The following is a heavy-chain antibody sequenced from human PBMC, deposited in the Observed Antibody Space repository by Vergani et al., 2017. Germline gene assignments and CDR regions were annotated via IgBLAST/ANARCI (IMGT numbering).Heavy chain of an antibody. D-gene: IGHD2-2*01. CDR3: AKRPAAGIDS. Sequence: VQLQESGPGLVKPSQTLSLTCTVSGGSISSGGYYWSWIRQHPGKGLEWVSTISGSGGSTYYADSVKGRFTISRDNSKNTLYLQMNSLRAEDTAVYFCAKRPAAGIDSWGQGTLVTVSS. CDR1: GGSISSGGYY. V-gene: IGHV3-23*01. J-gene: IGHJ4*02. CDR2: ISGSGGST.